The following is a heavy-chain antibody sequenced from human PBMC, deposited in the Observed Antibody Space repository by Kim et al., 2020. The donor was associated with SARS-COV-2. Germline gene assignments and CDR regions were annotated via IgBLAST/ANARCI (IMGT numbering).Heavy chain of an antibody. J-gene: IGHJ6*02. Sequence: GESLKISCKGSGYSFTSYWISWVRQMPGKGLEWMGRIDPSDSYTNYSPSFQGHVTISADKSISTAYLQWSSLKASDTAMYYCARHVGRLDILTSYGMDVWGQGTTVTVSS. CDR2: IDPSDSYT. CDR1: GYSFTSYW. V-gene: IGHV5-10-1*01. D-gene: IGHD3-9*01. CDR3: ARHVGRLDILTSYGMDV.